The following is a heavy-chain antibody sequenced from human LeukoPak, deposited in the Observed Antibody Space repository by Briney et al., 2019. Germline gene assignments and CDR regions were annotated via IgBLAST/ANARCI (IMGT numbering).Heavy chain of an antibody. J-gene: IGHJ4*02. V-gene: IGHV3-23*01. CDR3: AKDRAGAN. CDR2: ISGSGNVT. Sequence: PGGSLRLSCVGSGFTFAKYAMTWVREAPGKGLEWVSVISGSGNVTYYAESVKGRFTISRDNSKRTLYLRMDSLRADDTAIYYCAKDRAGANWGQGTLVLVSS. CDR1: GFTFAKYA.